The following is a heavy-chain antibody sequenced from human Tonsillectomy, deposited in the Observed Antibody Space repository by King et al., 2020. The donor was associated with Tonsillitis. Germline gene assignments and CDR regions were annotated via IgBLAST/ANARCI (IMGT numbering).Heavy chain of an antibody. CDR1: GFTFSSYG. V-gene: IGHV3-30*18. D-gene: IGHD3-22*01. J-gene: IGHJ2*01. CDR2: ISYDGSNK. Sequence: VQLVESGGGVVQPGRSLRLSCAASGFTFSSYGMHWVRQAPGKGLEWVAVISYDGSNKYYEDSVKGRFTISRDNSKNTLYLKMNSLRAEDTAVYYCAKCPTKFYDSSGYWFGNWYFDLWGRGTLVTVSS. CDR3: AKCPTKFYDSSGYWFGNWYFDL.